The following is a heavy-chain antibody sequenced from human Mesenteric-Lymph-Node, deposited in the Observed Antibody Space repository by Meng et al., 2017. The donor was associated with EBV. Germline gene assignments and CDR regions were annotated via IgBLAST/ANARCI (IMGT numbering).Heavy chain of an antibody. J-gene: IGHJ4*02. CDR3: ARVEQWLLYFDY. CDR1: GGSISSGGYY. Sequence: HVQLRDSGPGLVKPSQTLSLTCAVSGGSISSGGYYWSWIRQPPGKGLEWIGYIYYSGSTYYNPSLKSRVTISVDTSKNQFSLKPSSVTAADTAVYYCARVEQWLLYFDYWGQGTLVTVSS. D-gene: IGHD6-19*01. CDR2: IYYSGST. V-gene: IGHV4-30-4*01.